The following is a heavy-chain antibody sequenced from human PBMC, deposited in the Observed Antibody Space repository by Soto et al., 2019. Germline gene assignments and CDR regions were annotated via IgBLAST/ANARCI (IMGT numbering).Heavy chain of an antibody. CDR1: GDSISSTFW. CDR2: IYYSGST. Sequence: SETLSLTCRVSGDSISSTFWWTWVRQPPGKGLEWIGNIYYSGSTNYNPSLKSRVTMSVDTSKNQFSLKLNSVTAADTAVYYCARQDSNYVFDYWGQGTLVTVSS. CDR3: ARQDSNYVFDY. D-gene: IGHD4-4*01. J-gene: IGHJ4*02. V-gene: IGHV4-61*01.